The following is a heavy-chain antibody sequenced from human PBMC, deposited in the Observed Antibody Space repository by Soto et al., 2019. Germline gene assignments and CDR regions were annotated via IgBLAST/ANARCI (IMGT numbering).Heavy chain of an antibody. CDR2: ISGSGGST. J-gene: IGHJ4*02. CDR3: AKDIDRDTAMVFMVDY. D-gene: IGHD5-18*01. V-gene: IGHV3-23*01. Sequence: PGESLKISCAASGVTLSSYAMSWGRQAPGQGLEWVSAISGSGGSTYYADSVKGRFTISRDNSKNTLYLQMNSLRAEDTAVYYCAKDIDRDTAMVFMVDYWGQGTLVTVSS. CDR1: GVTLSSYA.